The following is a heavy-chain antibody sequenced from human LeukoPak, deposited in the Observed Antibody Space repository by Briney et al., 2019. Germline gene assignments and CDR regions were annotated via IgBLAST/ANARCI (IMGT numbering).Heavy chain of an antibody. V-gene: IGHV1-69*13. D-gene: IGHD1-26*01. Sequence: GASVKVSCKASGGTFSSYAISWVRRAPGQELEWMGGIIPIFGTADYARKFQGRVTITADESTSTAYMELSSLRSEDTAVYYCAREGYSGSYYDYWGQGTLVTVSS. CDR3: AREGYSGSYYDY. CDR2: IIPIFGTA. J-gene: IGHJ4*02. CDR1: GGTFSSYA.